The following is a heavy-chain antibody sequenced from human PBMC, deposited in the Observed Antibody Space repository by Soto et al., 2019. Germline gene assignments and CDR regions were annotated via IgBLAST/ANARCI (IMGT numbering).Heavy chain of an antibody. Sequence: ASVKVSCKASGGTFSSYTISWVRQAPGQGLEWMGWISAYNGNTNYAQKLQGRVTMTTDTSTSTAYMELRSLRSDDTAVYYCARDPRLNLCSGGSCYRGDIDYWGQGTLVTVS. D-gene: IGHD2-15*01. CDR3: ARDPRLNLCSGGSCYRGDIDY. CDR1: GGTFSSYT. CDR2: ISAYNGNT. V-gene: IGHV1-18*01. J-gene: IGHJ4*02.